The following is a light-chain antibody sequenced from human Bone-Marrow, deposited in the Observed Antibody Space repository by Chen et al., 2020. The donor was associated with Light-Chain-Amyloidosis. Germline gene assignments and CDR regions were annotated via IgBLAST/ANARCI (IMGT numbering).Light chain of an antibody. J-gene: IGLJ2*01. CDR1: SSDVGAYNY. V-gene: IGLV2-14*01. CDR2: DVK. Sequence: QSALTQPASVSGSPGQSITISCTGTSSDVGAYNYVSWYQQHPGKAPKLMIYDVKNRPSGVSNRFSVSKSGNTASLTISGLQAEDEADYYCTSVTNTNAPVLFGGGTKVTVL. CDR3: TSVTNTNAPVL.